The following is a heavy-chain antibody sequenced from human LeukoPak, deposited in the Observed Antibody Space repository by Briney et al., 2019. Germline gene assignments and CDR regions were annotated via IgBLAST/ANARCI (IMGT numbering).Heavy chain of an antibody. V-gene: IGHV4-39*07. CDR2: IYYSGST. J-gene: IGHJ4*02. CDR1: GGSISSSSYY. D-gene: IGHD1-1*01. CDR3: ARDPQLERGR. Sequence: SETLSLTCTVSGGSISSSSYYWGWIRQPPGKGLEWIGSIYYSGSTYYNPSLKSRVTISVDTSKNQFSLKLSSVTAADTAVYYCARDPQLERGRWGQGTLVTVSS.